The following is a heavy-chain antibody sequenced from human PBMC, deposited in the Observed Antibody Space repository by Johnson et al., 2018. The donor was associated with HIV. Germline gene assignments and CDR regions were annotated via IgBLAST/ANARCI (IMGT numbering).Heavy chain of an antibody. J-gene: IGHJ3*02. D-gene: IGHD1-26*01. CDR1: GFTFSSYA. V-gene: IGHV3-43D*03. CDR2: ISWDGGNS. CDR3: AKNNQVWGLLPVDAFDI. Sequence: VQLVESGGGVVQPGRSLRLSCAASGFTFSSYAMHWVRQAPGKGLEWVSLISWDGGNSYYADSVQGRFTISRDNSKNTLYLQVNSLRPEDTAVYYCAKNNQVWGLLPVDAFDIWGQGTLITVSS.